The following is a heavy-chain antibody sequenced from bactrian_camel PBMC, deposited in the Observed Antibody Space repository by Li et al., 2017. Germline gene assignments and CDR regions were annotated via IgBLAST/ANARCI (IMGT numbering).Heavy chain of an antibody. CDR1: GYTYSPYC. V-gene: IGHV3S53*01. D-gene: IGHD3*01. CDR3: AAECGPPFSADELRSGMGNAGLLTSLRY. CDR2: MHSPGSE. Sequence: VQLVESGGGSVQAGGTLRLSCIVSGYTYSPYCMGWFRQVPGKGREAIAIMHSPGSETFADSVTGQATISKDHAKNTVDLHMVSLKPEDTAMYYCAAECGPPFSADELRSGMGNAGLLTSLRYWGPGTQVTVS. J-gene: IGHJ4*01.